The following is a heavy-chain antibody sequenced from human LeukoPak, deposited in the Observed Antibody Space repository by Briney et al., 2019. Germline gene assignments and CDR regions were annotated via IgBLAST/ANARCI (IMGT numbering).Heavy chain of an antibody. D-gene: IGHD3-10*01. V-gene: IGHV1-69*13. J-gene: IGHJ4*02. Sequence: ASVKVSCKASGGTFSSYAISWVRQAPGQGLEWMGGIIPIFGTANYAQKFQGRVTTTADESTSTAYMELSSLRSEDTAVYYCARDGAGRSLGYWGQGTLVTVSS. CDR3: ARDGAGRSLGY. CDR1: GGTFSSYA. CDR2: IIPIFGTA.